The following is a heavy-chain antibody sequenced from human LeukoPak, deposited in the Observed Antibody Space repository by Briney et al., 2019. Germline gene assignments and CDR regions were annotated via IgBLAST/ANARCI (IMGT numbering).Heavy chain of an antibody. Sequence: QAGGSLRLSCAASGFSFSSFAMSWVRQAPGKGLEWVAIISGSGGGTYYADSVKGRFTVSRDFFTSTLDLQMTSLRAEDTAVYYCAKEAPHTAVLIALPEWNYIDSWGRGILVSVSS. CDR2: ISGSGGGT. J-gene: IGHJ4*02. D-gene: IGHD2-21*01. V-gene: IGHV3-23*01. CDR3: AKEAPHTAVLIALPEWNYIDS. CDR1: GFSFSSFA.